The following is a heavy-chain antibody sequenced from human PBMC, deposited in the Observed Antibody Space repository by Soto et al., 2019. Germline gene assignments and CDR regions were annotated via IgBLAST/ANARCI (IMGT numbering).Heavy chain of an antibody. D-gene: IGHD3-10*01. J-gene: IGHJ4*02. CDR1: GFNFKNYN. CDR3: ASGPWELDY. CDR2: ISGNSRTI. V-gene: IGHV3-48*01. Sequence: GGSLRLSCTASGFNFKNYNMNWLRQAPGKGLECVAYISGNSRTIYYVDSVKGRFTISRDNAANSVFLQMNSLRVEDTSVYYCASGPWELDYWGQGTLVTVSS.